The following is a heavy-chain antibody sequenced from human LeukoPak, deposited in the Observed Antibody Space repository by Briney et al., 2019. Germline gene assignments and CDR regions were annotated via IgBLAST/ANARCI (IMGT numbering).Heavy chain of an antibody. CDR3: ARVWKLNWFDP. V-gene: IGHV1-69*13. Sequence: SVKVSCKASGYTFTSYGISWVRQAPGQGLEWMGGIIPIFGTANYAQKFQGRVTITADESTSTAYMELSSLRSEDTAVYYCARVWKLNWFDPWGQGTLVTVSS. CDR1: GYTFTSYG. D-gene: IGHD1-1*01. CDR2: IIPIFGTA. J-gene: IGHJ5*02.